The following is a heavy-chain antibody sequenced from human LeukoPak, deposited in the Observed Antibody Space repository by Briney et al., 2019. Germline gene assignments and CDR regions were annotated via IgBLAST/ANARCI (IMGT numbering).Heavy chain of an antibody. J-gene: IGHJ5*02. Sequence: ASVKVSCKASGYTFTSYDINWVRQATGQGLEWMGWMNPNSGNTGYAQKFQGRVTMTRNTSISTAYMELSSLRSEDMAVYYCARPRMVRGARNWFDPWGQGTLVTVSS. D-gene: IGHD3-10*01. CDR2: MNPNSGNT. V-gene: IGHV1-8*01. CDR3: ARPRMVRGARNWFDP. CDR1: GYTFTSYD.